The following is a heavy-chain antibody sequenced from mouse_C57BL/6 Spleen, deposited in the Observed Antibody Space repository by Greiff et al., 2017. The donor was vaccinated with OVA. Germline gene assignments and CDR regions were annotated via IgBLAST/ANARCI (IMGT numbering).Heavy chain of an antibody. D-gene: IGHD2-2*01. J-gene: IGHJ2*01. Sequence: QVQLQQSGPELVKPGASVKISCKASGYAFSSSWMNWVKQRPGQGLEWIGRIYPGDGDTNYNGKFKGKAKLTADKSSSTAYMQHSSLTSEDSAVYFCARYGYWSDYFDYWGQGTTLTVSS. CDR1: GYAFSSSW. V-gene: IGHV1-82*01. CDR2: IYPGDGDT. CDR3: ARYGYWSDYFDY.